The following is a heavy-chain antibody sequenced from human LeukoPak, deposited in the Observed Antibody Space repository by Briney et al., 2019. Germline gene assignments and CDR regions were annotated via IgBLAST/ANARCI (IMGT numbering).Heavy chain of an antibody. D-gene: IGHD4-17*01. CDR3: ARGPMTTVTTTNGGAFDI. CDR1: GGSISSYY. CDR2: IYTSGST. J-gene: IGHJ3*02. Sequence: SETLSLTCTVSGGSISSYYWSWIRQPAGKGLEWIGRIYTSGSTNYNPSLESRVTMSVDTSKNQFSLKLSSVTAADTAVYYCARGPMTTVTTTNGGAFDIWGQGTMVTVSS. V-gene: IGHV4-4*07.